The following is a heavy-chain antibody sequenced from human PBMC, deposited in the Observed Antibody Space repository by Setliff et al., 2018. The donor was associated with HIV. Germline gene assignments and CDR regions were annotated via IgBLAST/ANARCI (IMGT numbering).Heavy chain of an antibody. J-gene: IGHJ4*02. CDR3: AKGFDNWNYDPFDY. CDR2: IRGSGEMT. CDR1: GFTFRNHA. D-gene: IGHD1-7*01. Sequence: GGSLRLSCAASGFTFRNHAMSWVRQAPGKGLEWVSAIRGSGEMTYYADSVKGRFTISRDNSENTLFLYMHSLRVEDTALYYCAKGFDNWNYDPFDYWGQGTLVTVSS. V-gene: IGHV3-23*01.